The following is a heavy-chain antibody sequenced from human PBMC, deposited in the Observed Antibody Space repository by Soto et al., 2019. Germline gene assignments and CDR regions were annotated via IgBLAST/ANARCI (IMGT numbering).Heavy chain of an antibody. CDR2: IKPNSGGT. V-gene: IGHV1-2*04. D-gene: IGHD2-2*01. J-gene: IGHJ6*02. CDR3: ARAALYCSSTSCSTDYYYYGMDV. Sequence: ASVKVSCKASGYTFTGYYMHWVRQAPGQGLEWMGWIKPNSGGTNYAQKFQGWVTMTRDTSISTAYMELSRLRSDDTAVYYCARAALYCSSTSCSTDYYYYGMDVWGQGTTVTVSS. CDR1: GYTFTGYY.